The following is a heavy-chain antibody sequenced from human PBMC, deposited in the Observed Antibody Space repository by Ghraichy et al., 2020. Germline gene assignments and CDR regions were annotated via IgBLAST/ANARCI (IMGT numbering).Heavy chain of an antibody. CDR1: RHTSTTYG. V-gene: IGHV1-18*01. Sequence: ASVKVSCKASRHTSTTYGISWVRQSPVQGLEWMGWISAYNGDTNYAQKLQGRVTMTTDTSTSTAYMEMRSLRSDDTAVYYCARNFYDSSGSPQDSWGQGTLVTVSS. CDR2: ISAYNGDT. D-gene: IGHD3-22*01. CDR3: ARNFYDSSGSPQDS. J-gene: IGHJ4*02.